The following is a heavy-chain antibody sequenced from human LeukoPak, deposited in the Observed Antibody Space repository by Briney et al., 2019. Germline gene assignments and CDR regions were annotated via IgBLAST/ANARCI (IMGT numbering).Heavy chain of an antibody. CDR1: GFTFSNYG. Sequence: GGSLRLSCAASGFTFSNYGMHWVRQAPGKGLEWLAVIWYDGSYKSYGDSVKGRFTISRDNSKNTLFLQMNSLRADDTAVYYCARDTLIAAPKTGTVTRIGWFDTWGQGTLVTVSS. CDR3: ARDTLIAAPKTGTVTRIGWFDT. D-gene: IGHD6-13*01. V-gene: IGHV3-33*01. CDR2: IWYDGSYK. J-gene: IGHJ5*02.